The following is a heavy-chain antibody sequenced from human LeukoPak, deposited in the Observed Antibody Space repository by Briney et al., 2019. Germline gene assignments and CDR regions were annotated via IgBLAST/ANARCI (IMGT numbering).Heavy chain of an antibody. CDR2: ISSSSSTI. CDR3: AKRGSSGWYVPAGIDY. Sequence: PGGSLRLSCAASGFTFSSYSMNWVRQAPGKGLEWVSYISSSSSTIYYADSVKGRFTISRDNSKNTLYLQMNSLRAEDTAVYYCAKRGSSGWYVPAGIDYWGQGTLVTVSS. J-gene: IGHJ4*02. V-gene: IGHV3-48*01. D-gene: IGHD6-19*01. CDR1: GFTFSSYS.